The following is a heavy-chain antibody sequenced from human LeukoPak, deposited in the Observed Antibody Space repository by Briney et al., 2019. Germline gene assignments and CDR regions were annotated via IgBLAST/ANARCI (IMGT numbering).Heavy chain of an antibody. V-gene: IGHV3-48*04. CDR1: GFTFSTYR. CDR3: ARRLGDSSGYPIDY. J-gene: IGHJ4*02. Sequence: GGSLRLSCAAPGFTFSTYRMNWVRQPPGKGLEWVAYISGTSGKLYYADSVKGRLTIYKDNAKNSLYLQMTSLRAEDTAVYYCARRLGDSSGYPIDYWGQGTLVTVSS. CDR2: ISGTSGKL. D-gene: IGHD3-22*01.